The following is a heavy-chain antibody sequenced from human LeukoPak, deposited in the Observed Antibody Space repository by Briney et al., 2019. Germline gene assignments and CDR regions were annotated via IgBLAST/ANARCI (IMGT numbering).Heavy chain of an antibody. J-gene: IGHJ4*02. D-gene: IGHD5-12*01. CDR1: GVSISSSPYY. V-gene: IGHV4-39*07. CDR3: AREGGYTSPFDY. CDR2: IYYTGST. Sequence: SQTLSLTCTVSGVSISSSPYYWGWIRQAPGKGLEWVGSIYYTGSTYYNPSLKSRVTISVDTSKNQFSLKLSSVTAADTAVYYCAREGGYTSPFDYWGQGTLVTVSS.